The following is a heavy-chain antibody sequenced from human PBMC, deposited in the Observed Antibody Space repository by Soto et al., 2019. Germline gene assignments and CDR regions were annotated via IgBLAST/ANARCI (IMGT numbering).Heavy chain of an antibody. CDR3: ATIKLGSNRLDY. J-gene: IGHJ4*02. V-gene: IGHV4-30-4*01. CDR1: GGSISSGDYY. D-gene: IGHD3-10*01. CDR2: IYYSGST. Sequence: QVQLQESGPGLVKPSQTLSLTCTVSGGSISSGDYYWSWIRQPPGKGLEWIGYIYYSGSTYYNPSLKSRVTISVGTSKNHFSLKLSSVTAADTAVYYCATIKLGSNRLDYWGQGTLVTVSS.